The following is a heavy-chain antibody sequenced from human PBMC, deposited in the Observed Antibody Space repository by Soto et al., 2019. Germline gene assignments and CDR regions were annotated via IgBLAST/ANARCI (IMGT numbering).Heavy chain of an antibody. CDR2: IIPLFGTA. D-gene: IGHD3-22*01. CDR3: ARGVHYDSSGYYYFY. CDR1: GGTFSTYA. J-gene: IGHJ4*02. V-gene: IGHV1-69*13. Sequence: SVKVSCKASGGTFSTYAIDWVRQAPGQGLEWMGGIIPLFGTAKYAQNFQGRITITADESANTAYMELRSLRSQDTAVYYCARGVHYDSSGYYYFYWGQGTLVTVSS.